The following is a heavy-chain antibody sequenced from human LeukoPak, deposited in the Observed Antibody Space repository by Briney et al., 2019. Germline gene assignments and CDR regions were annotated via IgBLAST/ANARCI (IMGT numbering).Heavy chain of an antibody. CDR1: GFTFSSYG. CDR2: IRYDGSNK. D-gene: IGHD3-3*01. Sequence: GGSLRLSCAASGFTFSSYGMHWVRQAPGKGLEWVAFIRYDGSNKYYADSVKGRFTISRDNSKNTLYLQVNSLRAEDTAVYYCASNRADDFWSGYSRGFDYWGQGTLVTVSS. CDR3: ASNRADDFWSGYSRGFDY. J-gene: IGHJ4*02. V-gene: IGHV3-30*02.